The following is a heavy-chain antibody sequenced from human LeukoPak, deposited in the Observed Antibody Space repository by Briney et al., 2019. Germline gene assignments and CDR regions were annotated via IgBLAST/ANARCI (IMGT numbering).Heavy chain of an antibody. V-gene: IGHV4-59*08. CDR3: ARSDIWGSYRFLDY. CDR1: GGSISSYY. J-gene: IGHJ4*02. Sequence: SETLSLTCTVSGGSISSYYWSWIRQPPGKGLEWIGYMLYSGSTNQNPSLRSRVTISVDTSKNQVSLKLSSVTAADTAVYYCARSDIWGSYRFLDYWGQGALVTVSS. CDR2: MLYSGST. D-gene: IGHD3-16*02.